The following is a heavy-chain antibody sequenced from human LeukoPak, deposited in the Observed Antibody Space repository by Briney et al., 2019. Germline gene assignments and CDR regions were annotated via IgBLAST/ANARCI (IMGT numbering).Heavy chain of an antibody. J-gene: IGHJ4*02. D-gene: IGHD5-18*01. CDR1: GFTFSSYA. Sequence: GGSLRLSCAASGFTFSSYAMHWVRQAPGKGLEWVSSISSSSSYIYYADSVKGRFTISRDNAKNSLYLQMNSLRAEDTAVYYCARAGVDTAMAIDYWGQGALVTVSS. CDR2: ISSSSSYI. V-gene: IGHV3-21*01. CDR3: ARAGVDTAMAIDY.